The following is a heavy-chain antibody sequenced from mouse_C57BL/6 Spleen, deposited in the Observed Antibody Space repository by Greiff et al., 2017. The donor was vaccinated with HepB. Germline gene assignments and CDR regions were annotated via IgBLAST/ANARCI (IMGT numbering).Heavy chain of an antibody. CDR3: ARYIEEIYYDYDGERYYFDY. D-gene: IGHD2-4*01. CDR1: GFTFTDYY. Sequence: EVHLVESGGGLVQPGGSLSLSCAASGFTFTDYYMSWVRQPPGKALEWLGFIRNKANGYTTEYSASVKGRFTISRDNSQSILYLQMNALRAEDSATYYCARYIEEIYYDYDGERYYFDYWGQGTTLTVSS. V-gene: IGHV7-3*01. J-gene: IGHJ2*01. CDR2: IRNKANGYTT.